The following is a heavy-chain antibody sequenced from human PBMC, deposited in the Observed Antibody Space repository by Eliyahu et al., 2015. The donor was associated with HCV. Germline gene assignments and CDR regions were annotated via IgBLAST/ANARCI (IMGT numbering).Heavy chain of an antibody. V-gene: IGHV4-34*01. CDR2: INHSGST. D-gene: IGHD3-22*01. CDR1: GGSXXXYY. J-gene: IGHJ4*02. Sequence: QVQLQQWGAGLLKPSETLSLTCAVXGGSXXXYYWSWIRQXPGKGLEWIGEINHSGSTNYNPSLKSRVTISVDTSKNQFSLKLSSVTAADTAVYYCARAGYYYDSSGYFRFDYWGQGTLVTVSS. CDR3: ARAGYYYDSSGYFRFDY.